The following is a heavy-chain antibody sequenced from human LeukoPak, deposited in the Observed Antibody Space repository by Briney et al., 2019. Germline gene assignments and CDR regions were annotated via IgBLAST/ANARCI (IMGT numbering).Heavy chain of an antibody. Sequence: SETLSLTCTVSGDSLIPYYWNWIRQAPGRGLEWIGYVSYNGNTNYNPSLESRVTISVDTSKNQFSLRLTSATTADTAVYYCARTWSDSYRGGLDFWGQGTQVTVSS. CDR1: GDSLIPYY. V-gene: IGHV4-59*01. J-gene: IGHJ4*02. D-gene: IGHD3-3*01. CDR2: VSYNGNT. CDR3: ARTWSDSYRGGLDF.